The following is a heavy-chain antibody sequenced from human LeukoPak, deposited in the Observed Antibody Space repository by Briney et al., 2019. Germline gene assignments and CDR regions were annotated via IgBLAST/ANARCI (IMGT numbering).Heavy chain of an antibody. J-gene: IGHJ6*02. CDR1: GGSISSYY. V-gene: IGHV4-59*01. D-gene: IGHD1-14*01. CDR3: ASLTTDSYGMDV. CDR2: IYDSGST. Sequence: SATLSPTCTVAGGSISSYYWSWIRQPPGKGLGWIGDIYDSGSTNYNPSLKSRVTISVDTSKNQVSLKLSSVTAADTAVYYCASLTTDSYGMDVWGQGTTVTVSS.